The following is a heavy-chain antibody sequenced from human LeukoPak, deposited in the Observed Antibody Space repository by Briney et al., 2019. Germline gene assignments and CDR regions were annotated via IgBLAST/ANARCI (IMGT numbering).Heavy chain of an antibody. D-gene: IGHD4-17*01. V-gene: IGHV4-59*01. Sequence: KASETLSLTCTVSGGSNSSYYWSWIRQPPGKGLEWIGYIYYSGSTNYNPSLKSRVTISVDTSKNQFSLKLSSVTAADTAVYYCARDHLYYGDPHFDYWGQGTLVTVSS. J-gene: IGHJ4*02. CDR3: ARDHLYYGDPHFDY. CDR1: GGSNSSYY. CDR2: IYYSGST.